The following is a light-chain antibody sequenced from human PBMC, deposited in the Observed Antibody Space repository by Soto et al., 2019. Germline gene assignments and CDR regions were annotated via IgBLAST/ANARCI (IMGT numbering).Light chain of an antibody. CDR2: DAS. CDR1: QSVSSNY. Sequence: EIVLTQSPAPLSLSPGERATLSCRASQSVSSNYLGWYQQKPGQAPRLVIFDASNRANGVPARFGGSGSGTSFTLTIDSLEPEDFAVYSRQQRTVCPPTPFGQGTRLKI. J-gene: IGKJ5*01. V-gene: IGKV3-11*01. CDR3: QQRTVCPPTP.